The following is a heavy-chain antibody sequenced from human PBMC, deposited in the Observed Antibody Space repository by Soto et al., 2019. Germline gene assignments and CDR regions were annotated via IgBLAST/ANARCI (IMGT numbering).Heavy chain of an antibody. D-gene: IGHD5-18*01. Sequence: PSETLSLTCAVYGGSFSGYYWSWIRQPPGKGLEWIGEINHSGSTNYNPSLKSRVTISVDTSKNQFSLKLSSVTAADTAVYYCARDSVITLWSHYYYYYGMDVWGQGTTVTVSS. CDR1: GGSFSGYY. CDR3: ARDSVITLWSHYYYYYGMDV. V-gene: IGHV4-34*01. CDR2: INHSGST. J-gene: IGHJ6*02.